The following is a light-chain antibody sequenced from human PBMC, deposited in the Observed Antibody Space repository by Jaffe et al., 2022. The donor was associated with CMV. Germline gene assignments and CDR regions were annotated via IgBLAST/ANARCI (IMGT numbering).Light chain of an antibody. V-gene: IGKV3-20*01. Sequence: EIVLTQSPGTLSLAPGERATLSCRASQSVTSNYLAWYQQKPGQAPRLLIYGASSRVTGIPDRFSGSGSGADFTLTITRLEPEDSAVFYCQQYGTSPGTFGQGTKVEIK. CDR3: QQYGTSPGT. J-gene: IGKJ1*01. CDR1: QSVTSNY. CDR2: GAS.